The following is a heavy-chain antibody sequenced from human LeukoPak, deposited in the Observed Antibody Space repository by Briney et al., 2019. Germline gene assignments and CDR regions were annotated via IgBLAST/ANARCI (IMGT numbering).Heavy chain of an antibody. V-gene: IGHV4-34*01. Sequence: KTSETLSLTCAVYGGSFSGYFWSWIRQPPGKGLEWIGEINHSGSTNYNPSLKSRVTISVDTSKNQFSLKLSSVTAADTAVYYCARGVGATEGDAFDIWGQGTMVTVSS. D-gene: IGHD1-26*01. J-gene: IGHJ3*02. CDR2: INHSGST. CDR3: ARGVGATEGDAFDI. CDR1: GGSFSGYF.